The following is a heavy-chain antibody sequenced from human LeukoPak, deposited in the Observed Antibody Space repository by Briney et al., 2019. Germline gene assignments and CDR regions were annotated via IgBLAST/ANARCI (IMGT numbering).Heavy chain of an antibody. D-gene: IGHD2-15*01. V-gene: IGHV3-66*02. CDR2: IYSGGST. Sequence: PGGSLRLSCAPSGFTVNSNYMSWVRQAPGKGLEWVSVIYSGGSTYYADSVKGRFTISRDNSKNTLYLQMNSLRAEDTAVYYCARGVVVAAIFDDWGQGTLVTVSS. CDR3: ARGVVVAAIFDD. J-gene: IGHJ4*02. CDR1: GFTVNSNY.